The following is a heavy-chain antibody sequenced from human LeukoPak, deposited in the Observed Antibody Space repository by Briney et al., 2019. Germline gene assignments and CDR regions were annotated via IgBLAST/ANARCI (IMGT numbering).Heavy chain of an antibody. CDR3: ARQSGTGYYFDY. CDR1: GFTFSSYG. D-gene: IGHD1-26*01. Sequence: PGGSLRLSCAASGFTFSSYGFHWVRQAPGKGVEWVAVIWYDGNNKYYADSVKGRFTISRDNSKNTLYLQMSSLRAEDTAVYYCARQSGTGYYFDYWGQGTLVTVSS. J-gene: IGHJ4*02. V-gene: IGHV3-33*01. CDR2: IWYDGNNK.